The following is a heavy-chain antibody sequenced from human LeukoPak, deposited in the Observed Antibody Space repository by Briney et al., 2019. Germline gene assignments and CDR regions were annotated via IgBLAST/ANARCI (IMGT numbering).Heavy chain of an antibody. Sequence: GGSLRLSCTASGFSFSTDSMNWVRQAPGKGLEWVSYIVGSSRNIYYADSVKGRFTISRDNAKNSLHLQMDSLRAEDTAVYHCATDSPETAAFDYWGQGTLVTVSS. J-gene: IGHJ4*02. D-gene: IGHD1-1*01. CDR2: IVGSSRNI. CDR3: ATDSPETAAFDY. CDR1: GFSFSTDS. V-gene: IGHV3-48*04.